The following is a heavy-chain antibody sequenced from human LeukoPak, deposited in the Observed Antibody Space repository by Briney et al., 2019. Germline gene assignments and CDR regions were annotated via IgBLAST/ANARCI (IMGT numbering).Heavy chain of an antibody. D-gene: IGHD3-9*01. CDR3: ARGGTRFHILASD. J-gene: IGHJ4*02. V-gene: IGHV4-34*01. CDR1: GGSLSGYY. CDR2: INRSGSP. Sequence: SETLSLTCAVFGGSLSGYYWSWIRQPPGKGLEWIAEINRSGSPNYNPSLKSRVTISVDTSKNQFSLKLSSVTAADTAVYYCARGGTRFHILASDWGQGILVSVSS.